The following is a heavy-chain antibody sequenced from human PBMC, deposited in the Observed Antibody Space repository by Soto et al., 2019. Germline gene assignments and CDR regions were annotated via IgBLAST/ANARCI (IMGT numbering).Heavy chain of an antibody. D-gene: IGHD3-9*01. Sequence: QVQLVQSGAEVKKPGASVKVSCKASGYTFTSYGISWVRQAPGQGLEWMGWISAYNGNTNYAQKLHGRVTMTTDISTSTAYMELRSLRSDDTAVYYCARELYILSESGILNYYYYGMDVWGQGTTVTVSS. CDR1: GYTFTSYG. CDR2: ISAYNGNT. V-gene: IGHV1-18*01. CDR3: ARELYILSESGILNYYYYGMDV. J-gene: IGHJ6*02.